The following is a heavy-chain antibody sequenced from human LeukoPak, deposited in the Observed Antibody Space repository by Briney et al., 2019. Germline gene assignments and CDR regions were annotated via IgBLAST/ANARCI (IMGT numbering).Heavy chain of an antibody. D-gene: IGHD3-3*01. CDR3: ARAYSSTYYDFWSGYGPQAFDI. Sequence: ASVKVSCKASGYTFTGYYMHWVRQAPGQGLEWMGWINPNSGGTNYAQKFQGRVTMTRDTSISTAYMELSRLRSDDTAVYYCARAYSSTYYDFWSGYGPQAFDIWGQGTMVTVS. CDR2: INPNSGGT. CDR1: GYTFTGYY. V-gene: IGHV1-2*02. J-gene: IGHJ3*02.